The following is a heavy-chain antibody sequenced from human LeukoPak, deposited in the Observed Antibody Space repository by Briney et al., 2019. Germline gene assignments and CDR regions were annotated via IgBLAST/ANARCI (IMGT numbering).Heavy chain of an antibody. Sequence: GASVKVSCKASGGTFSSYAISWVRQAPGQGLEWMGGIIPIFGTANYAQKFQGRVTITADESTSTAYMELGSLRSEDTAVYYCASGSFGVVSIPSFDYWGQGTLVTVSS. CDR1: GGTFSSYA. CDR3: ASGSFGVVSIPSFDY. V-gene: IGHV1-69*13. CDR2: IIPIFGTA. J-gene: IGHJ4*02. D-gene: IGHD3-3*01.